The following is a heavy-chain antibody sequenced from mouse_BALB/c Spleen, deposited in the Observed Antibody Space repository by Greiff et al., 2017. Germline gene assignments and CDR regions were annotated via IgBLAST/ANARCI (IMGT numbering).Heavy chain of an antibody. CDR2: IDPANGNT. V-gene: IGHV14-3*02. Sequence: VQLKQSGAELVKPGASVKLSCTASGFNIKDTYMHWVKQRPEQGLEWIGRIDPANGNTKYDPKFQGKATITADTSSNTAYLQLSSLTSEDTAVYYCASAAPWGWFAYWGQGTLVTVSA. J-gene: IGHJ3*01. CDR1: GFNIKDTY. CDR3: ASAAPWGWFAY.